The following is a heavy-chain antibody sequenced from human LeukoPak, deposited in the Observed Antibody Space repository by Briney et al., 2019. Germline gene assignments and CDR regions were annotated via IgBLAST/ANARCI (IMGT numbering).Heavy chain of an antibody. Sequence: ASVKVSCKVSGYTLTELSMHWVRQAPGQGLEWMGRIIPILGIANYAQKFQGRVTITADKSTSTAYMELSSLRSEDTAVYYCASEEYSSSWYRDYWGQGTLVTVSS. CDR2: IIPILGIA. CDR1: GYTLTELS. CDR3: ASEEYSSSWYRDY. J-gene: IGHJ4*02. V-gene: IGHV1-69*04. D-gene: IGHD6-13*01.